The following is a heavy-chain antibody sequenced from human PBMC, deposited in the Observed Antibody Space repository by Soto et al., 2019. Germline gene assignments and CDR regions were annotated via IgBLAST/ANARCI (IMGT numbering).Heavy chain of an antibody. V-gene: IGHV3-7*01. CDR1: GFTFSSYW. CDR3: AREDWPGWFDP. CDR2: IKQDGSEK. Sequence: GGSLRLSCAASGFTFSSYWMSWVRPAPGKGLEWVANIKQDGSEKYYVDSVKGRFTISRDNAKNSLYLQMNSLRAEDTAVYYCAREDWPGWFDPWGQGTLVTVSS. D-gene: IGHD3-9*01. J-gene: IGHJ5*02.